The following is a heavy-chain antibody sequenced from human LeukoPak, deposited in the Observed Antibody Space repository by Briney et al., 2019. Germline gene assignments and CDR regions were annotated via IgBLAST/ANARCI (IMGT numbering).Heavy chain of an antibody. V-gene: IGHV3-23*01. CDR2: ISGSGGSK. CDR1: GFTFSSYA. J-gene: IGHJ4*02. CDR3: AKEWRFSSSWYQYYFDY. Sequence: GGSLRLSCAASGFTFSSYAMSWVRQAPGKGLEWISAISGSGGSKYYADSVKGRFTISRDTSTNTLYLQLNSLRVDDTAVYFCAKEWRFSSSWYQYYFDYWGQGTLVTVSS. D-gene: IGHD6-13*01.